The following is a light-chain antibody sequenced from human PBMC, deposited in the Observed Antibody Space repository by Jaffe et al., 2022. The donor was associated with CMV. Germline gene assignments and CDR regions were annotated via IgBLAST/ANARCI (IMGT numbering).Light chain of an antibody. CDR1: QSISTW. V-gene: IGKV1-5*03. CDR2: KAS. CDR3: QQYDIYPYT. J-gene: IGKJ2*01. Sequence: DIQMTQSPSTLSASVGDRVTITCRASQSISTWLAWYQQKPGKAPKVLIYKASNLESGVPSRFSGSGSGTEFTLTISSLQPDDFATYYCQQYDIYPYTFGQGTKLEIK.